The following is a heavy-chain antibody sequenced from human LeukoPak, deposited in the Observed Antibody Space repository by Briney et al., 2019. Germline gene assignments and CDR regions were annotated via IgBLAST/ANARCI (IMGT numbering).Heavy chain of an antibody. CDR3: ANEIRPNDY. V-gene: IGHV3-7*03. CDR2: IKQDGSEK. Sequence: PGGSLRLSCAASGFTFSSYWMSWVRQAPGKGLEWVANIKQDGSEKYYVDSVKGRFTISRDNAKNSLYLQIYSLRAEDTAVYYCANEIRPNDYWGQGTLVTVSS. CDR1: GFTFSSYW. D-gene: IGHD4-17*01. J-gene: IGHJ4*02.